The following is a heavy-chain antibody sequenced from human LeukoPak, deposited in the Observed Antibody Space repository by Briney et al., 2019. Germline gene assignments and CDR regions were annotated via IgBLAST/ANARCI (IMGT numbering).Heavy chain of an antibody. CDR2: ISYDGPNK. CDR1: GFTFSSYA. V-gene: IGHV3-30*04. Sequence: PGGSLRLSCAASGFTFSSYAMHWVRRAPGKGLEWVAVISYDGPNKNYADSVKGRFTISRDNSKNTLYLQMNSLRAEDTAVYYCARDIDYYDSSGCFDYWGQGTLVTVSS. D-gene: IGHD3-22*01. J-gene: IGHJ4*02. CDR3: ARDIDYYDSSGCFDY.